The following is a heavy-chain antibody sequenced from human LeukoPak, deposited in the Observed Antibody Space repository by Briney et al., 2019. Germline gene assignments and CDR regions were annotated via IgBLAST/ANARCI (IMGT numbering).Heavy chain of an antibody. J-gene: IGHJ4*02. V-gene: IGHV4-34*01. CDR2: ISRGGST. CDR1: SGSFSGYY. Sequence: SETLSLTCAVYSGSFSGYYWSWIRQPPGKGLEWIGEISRGGSTNYNPSLKSRVTISVDTSKNQFSLKLTSVTAADTAVYYCARGYGSGSYYNYWGQGTLVTVSS. CDR3: ARGYGSGSYYNY. D-gene: IGHD3-10*01.